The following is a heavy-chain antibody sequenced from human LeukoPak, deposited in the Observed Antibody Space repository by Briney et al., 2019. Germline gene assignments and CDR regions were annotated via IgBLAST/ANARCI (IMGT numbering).Heavy chain of an antibody. CDR2: SYSNYDA. D-gene: IGHD6-25*01. CDR1: GFTLRSHY. J-gene: IGHJ5*02. CDR3: VRDGRAAGFDP. Sequence: PGGSLRLSCPATGFTLRSHYMSEVGQAPGKGLEWVSVSYSNYDAYYANCVKGRFTNSSNNAKNSLNLQMNTLRAEDTSVYYCVRDGRAAGFDPWGQGTLVTVSS. V-gene: IGHV3-66*01.